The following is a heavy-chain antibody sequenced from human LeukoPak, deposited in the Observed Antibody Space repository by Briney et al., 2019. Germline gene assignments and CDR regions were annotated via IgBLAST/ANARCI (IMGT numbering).Heavy chain of an antibody. V-gene: IGHV4-34*01. CDR1: GGSFSGYY. D-gene: IGHD6-6*01. CDR2: INHSGST. J-gene: IGHJ4*02. CDR3: ARRELGTDY. Sequence: SETLSLTCAVYGGSFSGYYWSWIRQPPGKGLEWIGEINHSGSTNYNPSLRSRVTISVDTSKNQFSLKLSSVTAADTAVYYCARRELGTDYWGQGTLVTVSS.